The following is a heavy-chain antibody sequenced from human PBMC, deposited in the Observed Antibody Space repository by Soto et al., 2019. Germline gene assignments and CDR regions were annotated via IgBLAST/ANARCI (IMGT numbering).Heavy chain of an antibody. V-gene: IGHV3-30-3*01. Sequence: QVQLVESGGGVVHPGRSLRLSCAASGFTLSSYAMHWVRQAPGKGLEWVAVISYDGSNKYYADSVKGRFTISRDNSKNTLYMHMNSLRTEDTAVYYCARGYDEHGGMDVWGKGTTVTVSS. CDR2: ISYDGSNK. CDR3: ARGYDEHGGMDV. CDR1: GFTLSSYA. D-gene: IGHD2-2*01. J-gene: IGHJ6*04.